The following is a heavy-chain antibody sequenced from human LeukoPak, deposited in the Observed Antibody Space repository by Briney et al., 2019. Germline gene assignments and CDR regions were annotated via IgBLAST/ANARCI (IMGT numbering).Heavy chain of an antibody. CDR3: AREKKYCSGGSCYFDY. J-gene: IGHJ4*02. D-gene: IGHD2-15*01. CDR2: INPNSGGT. V-gene: IGHV1-2*06. CDR1: GYTLTSNY. Sequence: ASVKVSCKASGYTLTSNYMHRVRQAPGQGLEWMGRINPNSGGTNYAQKFQGRVTMTRDTSISTAYMELSRLRSDDTAVYYCAREKKYCSGGSCYFDYWGQGTWSPSPQ.